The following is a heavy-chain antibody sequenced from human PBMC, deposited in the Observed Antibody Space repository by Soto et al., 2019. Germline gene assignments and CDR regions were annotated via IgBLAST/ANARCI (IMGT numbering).Heavy chain of an antibody. CDR3: ARQRDYYDSSGYYAADAFDI. J-gene: IGHJ3*02. Sequence: PGESLKISCKGSGYSFTSYLIGWVRQMLGKGLEWMGIIYPGDSDTRYSPSFQGQVTISADKSISTAYLQWSSLKASDTAMYYCARQRDYYDSSGYYAADAFDIWGQGTMVTVSS. CDR1: GYSFTSYL. V-gene: IGHV5-51*01. CDR2: IYPGDSDT. D-gene: IGHD3-22*01.